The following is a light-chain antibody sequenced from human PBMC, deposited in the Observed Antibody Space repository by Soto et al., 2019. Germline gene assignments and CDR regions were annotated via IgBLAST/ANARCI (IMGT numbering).Light chain of an antibody. CDR2: AAS. CDR1: QSISSY. CDR3: QQSYSTPLGFT. J-gene: IGKJ3*01. Sequence: DIQMTQSPSSLSASVGDRVTITCRASQSISSYLNWYQQKPGKAPKLLIYAASSLQSGVPSRFSGSGSGTYFTLTISSLQPEDFATYYCQQSYSTPLGFTFGPGTKVDIK. V-gene: IGKV1-39*01.